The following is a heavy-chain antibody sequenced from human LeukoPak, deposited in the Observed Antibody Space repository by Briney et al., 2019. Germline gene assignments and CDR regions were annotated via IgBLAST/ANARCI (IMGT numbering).Heavy chain of an antibody. Sequence: GGSLRLSCAASGFTISDYYMSWIRQAPGKGLEWVSYISSSSSYTNYADSVKGRFTISRDNAKNSLYLQMNSLRAEDTAVYYCASVMVTITFGGVIVILSFDYWGQGTLVTVSS. J-gene: IGHJ4*02. CDR2: ISSSSSYT. CDR3: ASVMVTITFGGVIVILSFDY. CDR1: GFTISDYY. D-gene: IGHD3-16*02. V-gene: IGHV3-11*03.